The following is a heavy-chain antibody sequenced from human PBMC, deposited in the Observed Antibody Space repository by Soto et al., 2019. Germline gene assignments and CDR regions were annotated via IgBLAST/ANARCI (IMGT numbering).Heavy chain of an antibody. CDR1: GFTFSSYG. Sequence: RGSPRRSCAASGFTFSSYGMHWVRQAPGKGLEWVAVISYDGSNKYYADSVKGRFTISRDNSKNTLYLQMNSLRAEDTAVYYCAKSVNYYDSSGYFPEFDYWGPGTLVTVST. CDR3: AKSVNYYDSSGYFPEFDY. V-gene: IGHV3-30*18. CDR2: ISYDGSNK. D-gene: IGHD3-22*01. J-gene: IGHJ4*02.